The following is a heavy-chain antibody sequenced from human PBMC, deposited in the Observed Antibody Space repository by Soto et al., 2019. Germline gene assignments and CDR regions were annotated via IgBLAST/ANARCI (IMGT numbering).Heavy chain of an antibody. J-gene: IGHJ6*02. V-gene: IGHV3-30-3*01. Sequence: GGSLRLSCAASGFTFSSYAMHWVRQAPGKGLEWVAVISYDGSNKYYADSVKGRFTISRDNSKNTLYLQMNSLRAEDTAVYYCARDQQLDYESQAPGMDVWGQGTTVTVSS. CDR2: ISYDGSNK. D-gene: IGHD3-22*01. CDR3: ARDQQLDYESQAPGMDV. CDR1: GFTFSSYA.